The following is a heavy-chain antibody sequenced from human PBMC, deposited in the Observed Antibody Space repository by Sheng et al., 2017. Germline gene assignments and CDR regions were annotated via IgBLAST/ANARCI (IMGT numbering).Heavy chain of an antibody. J-gene: IGHJ4*02. CDR1: GSTSRKYG. V-gene: IGHV3-30*18. D-gene: IGHD3-9*01. Sequence: QVQLVESGGGVVQPGRSLRLSCEASGSTSRKYGMHWVRQGPGKGLEWVATISNDGSDKYYADSVKGRFTISRDNSKNTLFLQMNSLRVEDTALYYCAKDSKPYDTLPDGFDCWGQGTMVAVSS. CDR2: ISNDGSDK. CDR3: AKDSKPYDTLPDGFDC.